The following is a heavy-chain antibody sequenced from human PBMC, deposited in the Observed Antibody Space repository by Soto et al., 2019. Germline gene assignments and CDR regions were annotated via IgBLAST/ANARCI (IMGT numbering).Heavy chain of an antibody. D-gene: IGHD1-26*01. Sequence: XLRLSCATSGFXFSNYVLHWVRHAPGKGLEWVAIILHDGNNKYYADSVRGRFIISRDNSKKRLYLQMNSMRAEYTAVYYCASDLVGASDSYGLDVWGQGTPGTVSS. V-gene: IGHV3-33*01. J-gene: IGHJ6*02. CDR1: GFXFSNYV. CDR3: ASDLVGASDSYGLDV. CDR2: ILHDGNNK.